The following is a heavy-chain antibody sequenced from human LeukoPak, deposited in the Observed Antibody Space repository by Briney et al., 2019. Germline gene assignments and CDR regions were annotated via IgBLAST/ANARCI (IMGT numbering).Heavy chain of an antibody. Sequence: GGSLRLSCAASGFTFSSYSMNWVRQAPGRGLEWVSSISSSSSYIYYADSLKGRFTISRDNAKNSLYLQMNSLRAEDTAVYYCARDSGNYLDAFDIWGQGTMVTVSS. CDR1: GFTFSSYS. D-gene: IGHD1-26*01. CDR2: ISSSSSYI. J-gene: IGHJ3*02. CDR3: ARDSGNYLDAFDI. V-gene: IGHV3-21*01.